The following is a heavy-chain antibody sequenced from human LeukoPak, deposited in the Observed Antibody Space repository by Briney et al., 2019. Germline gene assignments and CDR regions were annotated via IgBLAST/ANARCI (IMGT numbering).Heavy chain of an antibody. D-gene: IGHD1-26*01. J-gene: IGHJ6*03. CDR2: IRYEGSNK. Sequence: GGSLRLSCAASGFTFSSYGIHWVRQAPGKGLEWVAFIRYEGSNKYYADSVKGRFTISRDNSKNTLYLQMTSLRAEDTAVYYCARDGQILPVYYDYFYLEVWGKGTTVTVSS. V-gene: IGHV3-30*02. CDR3: ARDGQILPVYYDYFYLEV. CDR1: GFTFSSYG.